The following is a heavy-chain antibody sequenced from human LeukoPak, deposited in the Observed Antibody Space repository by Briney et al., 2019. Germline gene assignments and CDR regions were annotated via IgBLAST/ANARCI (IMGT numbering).Heavy chain of an antibody. D-gene: IGHD3-16*01. V-gene: IGHV4-4*02. CDR2: IYHSGST. CDR3: ARKQAANTYNHFDY. CDR1: GGSISSSNW. J-gene: IGHJ4*02. Sequence: SGTLSLTCAVSGGSISSSNWWSWVRQPPGKGLEWIGEIYHSGSTYYNPSLKSRVTISVDTSKNQFSLKLSSVTAADTAVYYCARKQAANTYNHFDYWGQGTLVTVSS.